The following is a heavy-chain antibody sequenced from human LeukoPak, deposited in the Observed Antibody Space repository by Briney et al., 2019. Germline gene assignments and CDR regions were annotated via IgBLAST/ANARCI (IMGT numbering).Heavy chain of an antibody. CDR2: INHSGST. J-gene: IGHJ3*02. V-gene: IGHV4-34*01. CDR3: ARGQRSYGLLHDAFDI. CDR1: GGSFSGYY. D-gene: IGHD5-18*01. Sequence: SETLSLTCGVYGGSFSGYYWSWIRQPPGKGLEWIGEINHSGSTNYNPSLKSRVTISVDTSKNQFSLKLSSVTAADTAVYYCARGQRSYGLLHDAFDIWGQGTMVTVSS.